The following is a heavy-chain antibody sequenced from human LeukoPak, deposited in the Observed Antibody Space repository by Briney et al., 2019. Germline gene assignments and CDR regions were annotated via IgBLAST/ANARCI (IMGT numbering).Heavy chain of an antibody. V-gene: IGHV4-34*01. CDR3: ARPVAGRGYYYYGMDV. Sequence: PSETLSLTCAVYGGSFSGYYWSWIRQPPGKGLEWIGEINHSGSTNYNPSLKSRVTISVDTSKNQFSLKLSSVTAADTAVYYCARPVAGRGYYYYGMDVWGQGTTVTVSS. CDR2: INHSGST. CDR1: GGSFSGYY. J-gene: IGHJ6*02. D-gene: IGHD6-19*01.